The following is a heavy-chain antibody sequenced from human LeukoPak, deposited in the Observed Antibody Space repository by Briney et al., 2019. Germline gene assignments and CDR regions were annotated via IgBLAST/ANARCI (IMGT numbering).Heavy chain of an antibody. D-gene: IGHD5-12*01. CDR2: IIPIFGTA. V-gene: IGHV1-69*13. CDR1: GGTFSSYV. CDR3: ALSSGYDDRGFFDY. J-gene: IGHJ4*02. Sequence: GASVKVSCKASGGTFSSYVINWVRQAPGQWLEWMGGIIPIFGTANYAQKFQGRVTITADESTSTAYMELSSLTSDDTAVYYCALSSGYDDRGFFDYWGPGTLVTVSS.